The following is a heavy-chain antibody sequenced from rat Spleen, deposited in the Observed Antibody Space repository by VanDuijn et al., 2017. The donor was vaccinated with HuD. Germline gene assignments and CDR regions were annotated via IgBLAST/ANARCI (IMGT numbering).Heavy chain of an antibody. CDR1: EFTFSNYD. D-gene: IGHD1-1*01. J-gene: IGHJ2*01. Sequence: EVQLVESGGGLVQPGRSMKLSCAASEFTFSNYDMAWVRQAPTKGLEWVTSISYDGSTPYYRNSVRGRFTIFRDNAKSTLYLQMDSLRSEDTATDYCARHEDYSGFDYWGQGVMVTVSS. V-gene: IGHV5-25*01. CDR2: ISYDGSTP. CDR3: ARHEDYSGFDY.